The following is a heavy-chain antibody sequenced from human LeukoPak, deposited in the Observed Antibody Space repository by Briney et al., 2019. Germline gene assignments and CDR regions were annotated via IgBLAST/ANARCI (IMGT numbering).Heavy chain of an antibody. CDR2: IYTSGST. CDR1: GGSISSYY. D-gene: IGHD4-17*01. J-gene: IGHJ4*02. V-gene: IGHV4-4*07. Sequence: SETLPLTCTVSGGSISSYYWSWIRQPAGKGLEWIGRIYTSGSTNYNPSLKSRVTMSVDTSKNQFSLKLSSVTAADTAVYYCARNGGYYGDYMQPFDYWGQGTLVTVSS. CDR3: ARNGGYYGDYMQPFDY.